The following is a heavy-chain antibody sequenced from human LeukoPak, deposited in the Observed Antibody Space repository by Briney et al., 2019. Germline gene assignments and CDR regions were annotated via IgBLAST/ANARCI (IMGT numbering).Heavy chain of an antibody. CDR3: AKGFGPSGPPKQN. V-gene: IGHV3-23*01. D-gene: IGHD3-10*01. CDR2: ISGSGGST. J-gene: IGHJ4*02. CDR1: GFTFSSYV. Sequence: PGGSLRLSCAASGFTFSSYVMSWVRQAPGRGLEWVSAISGSGGSTYYADSVKGRFTISRDNSKNTLYLQMNSLRAEDTAVYYCAKGFGPSGPPKQNWGQGTLVTVSS.